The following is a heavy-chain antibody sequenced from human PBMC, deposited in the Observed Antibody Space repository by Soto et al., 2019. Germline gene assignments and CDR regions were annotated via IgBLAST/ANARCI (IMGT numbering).Heavy chain of an antibody. D-gene: IGHD6-19*01. CDR1: GGSISSSSYY. CDR3: ARGYSSGPPGGY. V-gene: IGHV4-39*01. J-gene: IGHJ4*02. Sequence: QLQLQESGPGLVKPSETLSLTCTVSGGSISSSSYYWGWIRQPPGKGLEWIGSIYYSGSTYYNPSLKSRVTIAVDTSKNQFALKLSSVTAADTAVYYCARGYSSGPPGGYWGQGTLVTVSS. CDR2: IYYSGST.